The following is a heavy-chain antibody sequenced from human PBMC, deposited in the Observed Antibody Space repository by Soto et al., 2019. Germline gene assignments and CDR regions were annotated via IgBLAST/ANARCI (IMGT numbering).Heavy chain of an antibody. D-gene: IGHD5-18*01. CDR1: GFTFSSYA. V-gene: IGHV3-30-3*01. CDR2: ISYDGSNK. Sequence: QVQLVESGGGVVQPGRSLRLSCAASGFTFSSYAMHWVRQAPGKGLEWVAVISYDGSNKYYADSVKGRFTISRDNSKNTLYLQMNSLRAEDTAVYYCARDGTVYGYGPSFDYWGQGTLVTVSS. CDR3: ARDGTVYGYGPSFDY. J-gene: IGHJ4*02.